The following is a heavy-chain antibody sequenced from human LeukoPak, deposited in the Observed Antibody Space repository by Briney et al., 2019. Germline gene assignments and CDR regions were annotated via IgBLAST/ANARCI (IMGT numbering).Heavy chain of an antibody. CDR1: GYTFTGYY. V-gene: IGHV1-2*02. CDR3: ARDLSSLVVVIIPDAFDI. D-gene: IGHD3-22*01. J-gene: IGHJ3*02. Sequence: ASVKVSCKASGYTFTGYYMHWVRQAPGQGVEWMGWINPNSGGTNYAQKFQGRVTMTRDTSISTAYMELSRLRSDDTAVYYCARDLSSLVVVIIPDAFDIWGQGTMVTVSS. CDR2: INPNSGGT.